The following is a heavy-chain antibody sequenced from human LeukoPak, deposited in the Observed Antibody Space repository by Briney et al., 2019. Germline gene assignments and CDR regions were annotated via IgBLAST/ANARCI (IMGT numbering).Heavy chain of an antibody. V-gene: IGHV1-46*01. CDR3: ARDNGDFWSGSNR. Sequence: ASVKVSCKASGYTFTSYYMHWVRQAPGQGLEWMGIINPSGGSTSYAQKFQGRVTMTRDTSTSTVYMELRSLRSEDTAVYYCARDNGDFWSGSNRWGQGTLVTVSS. D-gene: IGHD3-3*01. CDR2: INPSGGST. J-gene: IGHJ4*02. CDR1: GYTFTSYY.